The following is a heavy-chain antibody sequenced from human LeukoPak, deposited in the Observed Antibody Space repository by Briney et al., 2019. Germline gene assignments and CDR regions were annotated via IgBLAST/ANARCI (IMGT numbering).Heavy chain of an antibody. Sequence: GESLKISCKGSGYSLTSYWIGWVRQMPGKGLEWMGIIYPGDSDTRYSPSFQGQVTISADKSISTAYLQWSSLKASDTAMYYCARFDYYDSSGPIPLPWGQGTLVTVSS. CDR1: GYSLTSYW. CDR3: ARFDYYDSSGPIPLP. CDR2: IYPGDSDT. J-gene: IGHJ5*02. V-gene: IGHV5-51*01. D-gene: IGHD3-22*01.